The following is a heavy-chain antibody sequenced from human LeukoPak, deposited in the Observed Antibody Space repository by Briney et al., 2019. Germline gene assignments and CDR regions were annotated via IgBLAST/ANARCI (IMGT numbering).Heavy chain of an antibody. CDR3: GRGIQSFDP. CDR2: INPKNGDT. Sequence: ASVKVSCKASGGTFSSYTISWVRQAPGQGLEWMGRINPKNGDTNYAQKFQDRVTMTRDTSMSAAYMEISRLTYDDTAVYYCGRGIQSFDPWGQGTLVTVSS. J-gene: IGHJ5*02. V-gene: IGHV1-2*06. CDR1: GGTFSSYT.